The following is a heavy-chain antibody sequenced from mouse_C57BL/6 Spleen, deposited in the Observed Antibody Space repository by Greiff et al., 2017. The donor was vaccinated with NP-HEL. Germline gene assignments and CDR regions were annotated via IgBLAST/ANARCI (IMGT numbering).Heavy chain of an antibody. V-gene: IGHV1-19*01. CDR3: ARGGDTPFDY. CDR2: INPYNGGT. CDR1: GYTFTDYY. J-gene: IGHJ2*01. Sequence: VQLQQSGPVLVKPGASVKMSCKASGYTFTDYYMNWVKQSHGKSLEWIGVINPYNGGTSYNQKFKGKATLTVDKSSSTAYMELNSLTSEDSAVYYCARGGDTPFDYWGQGTTLTVSS. D-gene: IGHD1-1*02.